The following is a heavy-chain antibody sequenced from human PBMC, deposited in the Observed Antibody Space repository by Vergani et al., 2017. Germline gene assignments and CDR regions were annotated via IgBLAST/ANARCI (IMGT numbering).Heavy chain of an antibody. CDR3: SAQTQSCHDY. D-gene: IGHD3-10*01. V-gene: IGHV3-73*01. J-gene: IGHJ4*02. CDR1: GFVFSESP. CDR2: IRRRSEHYAT. Sequence: EVQLLASGGGLVPPGGSLRLSCAASGFVFSESPIHWVRQVPGKGLEWLGHIRRRSEHYATAYGPSLIGRATISRDDSTNTAYLQLSSLGTDDTAIYFCSAQTQSCHDYWGQGTLVAVSS.